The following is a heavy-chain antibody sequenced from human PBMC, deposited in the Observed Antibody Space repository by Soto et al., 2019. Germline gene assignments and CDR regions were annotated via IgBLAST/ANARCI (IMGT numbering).Heavy chain of an antibody. CDR1: GGSISSYD. D-gene: IGHD3-10*01. CDR3: ARDRDGSGSTGFDY. CDR2: IYYSGST. J-gene: IGHJ4*02. Sequence: SETLSLTCTVSGGSISSYDWSWIRQPPGKGLEWIGYIYYSGSTNYNPSLKSRVTISVDTSKNQFSLKLSSVTAADTAVYYCARDRDGSGSTGFDYWGQGTLVTVSS. V-gene: IGHV4-59*01.